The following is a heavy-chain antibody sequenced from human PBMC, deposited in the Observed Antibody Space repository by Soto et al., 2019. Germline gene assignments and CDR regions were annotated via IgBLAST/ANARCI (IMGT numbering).Heavy chain of an antibody. Sequence: PSETLSLTCAVYGGSFSGYYWSCIRQTPGKGLEWIWEINHSGSTNYNPSLKSRVTISVDTSKNQFSLKLSSVTAADTAVYYCARGGPQQLVSYDMDVWGKGTTVTVSS. CDR2: INHSGST. CDR1: GGSFSGYY. J-gene: IGHJ6*03. CDR3: ARGGPQQLVSYDMDV. V-gene: IGHV4-34*01. D-gene: IGHD6-13*01.